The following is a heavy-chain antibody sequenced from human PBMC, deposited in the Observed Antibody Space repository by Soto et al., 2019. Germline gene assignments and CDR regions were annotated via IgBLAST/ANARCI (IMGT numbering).Heavy chain of an antibody. CDR1: GFTFDDYA. J-gene: IGHJ4*02. CDR3: AKGPQYDILTGYYDY. V-gene: IGHV3-9*01. CDR2: ISWNSGSI. D-gene: IGHD3-9*01. Sequence: GGSLRLSCAASGFTFDDYAMHWVRQAPGKGLEWVSGISWNSGSIGYADSVKGRFTISRDNAKNSLYLQMNSLRAEDTALYYCAKGPQYDILTGYYDYWGQGTLVTVSS.